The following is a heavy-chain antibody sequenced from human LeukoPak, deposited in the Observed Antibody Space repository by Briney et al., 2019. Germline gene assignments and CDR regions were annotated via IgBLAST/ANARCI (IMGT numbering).Heavy chain of an antibody. Sequence: PGGSLRLSCAASGFTFSTYSMSWVRQAPGKGLEWVSGISDNGGITYYADSVKGRFTISRDNSESTLYLQMNSLRAEDTAVYYCASDREYYYGSGSFDYWGQGALVTVSS. V-gene: IGHV3-23*01. D-gene: IGHD3-10*01. J-gene: IGHJ4*02. CDR3: ASDREYYYGSGSFDY. CDR1: GFTFSTYS. CDR2: ISDNGGIT.